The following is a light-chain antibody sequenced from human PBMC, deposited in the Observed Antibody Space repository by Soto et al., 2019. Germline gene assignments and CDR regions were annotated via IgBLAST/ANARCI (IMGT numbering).Light chain of an antibody. Sequence: DIQMTQSPSSVSASVGDRVTITCRASQDISSWLVWYQQKPGKAPKLLIYAASSLQSGVPSRFSGSGSGTDFTLTISSLQHEDFAAYYCQQGHTFPLTFGGGTNVEIK. CDR1: QDISSW. V-gene: IGKV1-12*01. CDR3: QQGHTFPLT. CDR2: AAS. J-gene: IGKJ4*02.